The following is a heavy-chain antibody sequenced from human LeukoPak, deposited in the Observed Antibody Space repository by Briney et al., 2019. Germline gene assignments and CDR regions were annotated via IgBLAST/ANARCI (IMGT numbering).Heavy chain of an antibody. CDR2: INHSGST. Sequence: SETLSLTCAVYGGSFSGYYWSWIRQPPGKGLEWIGEINHSGSTNYNPSLKSRVTISVDTSKNQLSLKLSSVTAADTAVYYCARELVSSSCYFDYWGQGTLVTVSS. CDR1: GGSFSGYY. CDR3: ARELVSSSCYFDY. D-gene: IGHD6-13*01. V-gene: IGHV4-34*01. J-gene: IGHJ4*02.